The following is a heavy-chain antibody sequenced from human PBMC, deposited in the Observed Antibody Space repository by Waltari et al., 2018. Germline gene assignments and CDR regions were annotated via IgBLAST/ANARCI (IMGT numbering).Heavy chain of an antibody. D-gene: IGHD3-3*01. CDR2: ISGSGGKT. Sequence: EAQLLESGGGLVQPGGSLRLSCAASGFTFSSYGMYWVRQAPGKGLGWVSSISGSGGKTYYAESVKGRFTISRDNSKNTLYMQMNSLRGEDTAVYYCAKNPTIFGVVDAFDIWGQGTMVTVSS. J-gene: IGHJ3*02. CDR1: GFTFSSYG. CDR3: AKNPTIFGVVDAFDI. V-gene: IGHV3-23*01.